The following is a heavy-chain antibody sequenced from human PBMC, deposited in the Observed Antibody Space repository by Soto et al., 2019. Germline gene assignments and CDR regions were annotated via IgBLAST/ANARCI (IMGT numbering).Heavy chain of an antibody. Sequence: GGSLRLSCAASGFTFSSYAMHWVRQAPGKGLEWVAVISYDGSNKYYADSVKGRFTISRDNSKNTLYLQMNSLRAEDTAVYYCEREILPNWLDPWGQGTMVTVYS. CDR2: ISYDGSNK. J-gene: IGHJ5*02. CDR1: GFTFSSYA. CDR3: EREILPNWLDP. V-gene: IGHV3-30-3*01.